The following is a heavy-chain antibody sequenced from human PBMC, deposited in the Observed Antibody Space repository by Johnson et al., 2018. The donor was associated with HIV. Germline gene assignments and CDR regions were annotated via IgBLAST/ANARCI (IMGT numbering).Heavy chain of an antibody. Sequence: ESGGGVVQPGRSLRLSCAASAFTFRSYSMHWVRQAPGKGLEWVAVISYDGSNKYYAASVKGRFTISRDNSKNTLYLQMNSLRAEDTAVYYCARVQWLILDAFDIWGQGTMVTVSS. J-gene: IGHJ3*02. CDR2: ISYDGSNK. CDR3: ARVQWLILDAFDI. CDR1: AFTFRSYS. D-gene: IGHD6-19*01. V-gene: IGHV3-30-3*01.